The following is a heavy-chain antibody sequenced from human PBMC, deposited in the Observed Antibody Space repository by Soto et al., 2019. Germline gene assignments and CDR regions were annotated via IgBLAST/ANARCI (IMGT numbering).Heavy chain of an antibody. CDR3: ARGGFDHAFDL. J-gene: IGHJ3*01. CDR1: GVSFRSYW. Sequence: LRLACAVSGVSFRSYWMHWVRQAPGKGLVWVSRVDSDGSDAIYADSVKGRFTVSRDNARNTLFLQLNSLRVDDTAVYYCARGGFDHAFDLWGQGTMVTVSS. CDR2: VDSDGSDA. D-gene: IGHD3-9*01. V-gene: IGHV3-74*01.